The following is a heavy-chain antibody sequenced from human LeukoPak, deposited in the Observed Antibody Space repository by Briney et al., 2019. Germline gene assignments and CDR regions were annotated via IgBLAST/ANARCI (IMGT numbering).Heavy chain of an antibody. CDR1: GGSISSYY. J-gene: IGHJ4*02. Sequence: SETLSLACTVSGGSISSYYWSWIRQPPGKGLEGIGYIYYSGSTNYNPSLKSRVTISVDTSKNQFSLKLSSVTAADTAVYYCARAGYSYEIDYWGQGTLVTVSS. CDR3: ARAGYSYEIDY. D-gene: IGHD5-18*01. V-gene: IGHV4-59*01. CDR2: IYYSGST.